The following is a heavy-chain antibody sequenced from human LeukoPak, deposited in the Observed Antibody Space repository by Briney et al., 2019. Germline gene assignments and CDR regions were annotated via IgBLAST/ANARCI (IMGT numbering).Heavy chain of an antibody. CDR2: INHSGST. J-gene: IGHJ4*02. CDR1: GGSFSGYY. V-gene: IGHV4-34*01. Sequence: SETLSLTCAVYGGSFSGYYWSWIRQPPGKGLEWIGEINHSGSTNYNPSLKSRVTISVDTSKNQFSLKLSSVTAADTAVYYCARGRGVGATGNFDYWGQGTLVTVSS. D-gene: IGHD1-26*01. CDR3: ARGRGVGATGNFDY.